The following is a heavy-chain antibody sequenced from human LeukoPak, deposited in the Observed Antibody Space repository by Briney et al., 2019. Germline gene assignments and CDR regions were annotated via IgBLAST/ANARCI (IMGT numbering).Heavy chain of an antibody. CDR3: AKDLRFRGGGDDAFDI. CDR1: GFTFSSYG. V-gene: IGHV3-30*18. Sequence: PGGSLRLSCAASGFTFSSYGMHWVRQAPGKGLEWVAVISYDGSNKYYADSVKGRFTISRDNSKNTLYLQMSSLRAEDTAVYYCAKDLRFRGGGDDAFDIWGQGTMVTVSS. D-gene: IGHD3-16*01. CDR2: ISYDGSNK. J-gene: IGHJ3*02.